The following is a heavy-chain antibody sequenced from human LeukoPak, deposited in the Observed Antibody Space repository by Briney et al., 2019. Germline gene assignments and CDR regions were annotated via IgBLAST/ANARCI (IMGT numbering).Heavy chain of an antibody. J-gene: IGHJ4*02. V-gene: IGHV3-23*01. CDR2: INNRADET. CDR1: GFTFSSYW. Sequence: PGGSLRLSRAASGFTFSSYWMHWVRQAPGKGLEWVSTINNRADETHYADFVRGRFFISRDNSNSRLTLHMNNLRVEDTAVYYCERDPSEYEWQRGWYRDFWGQGSQVTVSS. CDR3: ERDPSEYEWQRGWYRDF. D-gene: IGHD6-19*01.